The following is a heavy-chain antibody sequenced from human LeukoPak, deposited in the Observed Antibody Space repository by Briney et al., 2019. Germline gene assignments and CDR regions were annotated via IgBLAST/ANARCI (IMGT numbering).Heavy chain of an antibody. CDR1: EFSVGSKY. V-gene: IGHV3-48*04. CDR2: ISSSGSTI. D-gene: IGHD2-15*01. CDR3: AKSPGWCSGGSCYYYMDV. Sequence: GRSLRLSCAASEFSVGSKYMNWVRQAPGKGLEWVSYISSSGSTIYYADSVKGRFTISRDNAKNSLYLQMNSLRAEDTAVYYCAKSPGWCSGGSCYYYMDVWGKGTTVTISS. J-gene: IGHJ6*03.